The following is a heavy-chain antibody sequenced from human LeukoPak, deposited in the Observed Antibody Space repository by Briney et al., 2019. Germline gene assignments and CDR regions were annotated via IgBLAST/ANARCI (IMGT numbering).Heavy chain of an antibody. CDR1: GFTFSSYA. CDR2: ISSTSGLI. CDR3: ARPLRFLDF. V-gene: IGHV3-21*01. J-gene: IGHJ4*02. Sequence: GGYLRLSCAASGFTFSSYAMNWVRQAPGKGLEWVLSISSTSGLIFYADPVKSRFTVSRDNAQHSLSLQMSSLSAEDTAVYYCARPLRFLDFWGRGTLVTVSS. D-gene: IGHD5/OR15-5a*01.